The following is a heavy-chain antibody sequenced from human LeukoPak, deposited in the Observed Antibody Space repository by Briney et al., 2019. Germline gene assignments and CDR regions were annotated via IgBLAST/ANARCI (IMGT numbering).Heavy chain of an antibody. CDR3: AREGGDSFGLIDY. Sequence: SVKVSCKASGGTFSSYAISWVRQALGQGLEWMGRIIPILGIANYAQKFQGRVTITADKSTSTAYMELSSLRSEDTAVYYCAREGGDSFGLIDYWGQGTLVTVSS. CDR1: GGTFSSYA. D-gene: IGHD2-15*01. CDR2: IIPILGIA. V-gene: IGHV1-69*04. J-gene: IGHJ4*02.